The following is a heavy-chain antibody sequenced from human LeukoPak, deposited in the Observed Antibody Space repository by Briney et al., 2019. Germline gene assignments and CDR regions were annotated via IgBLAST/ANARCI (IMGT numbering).Heavy chain of an antibody. CDR1: GGSFSGYY. CDR3: AGGSGIPFDY. J-gene: IGHJ4*02. V-gene: IGHV4-34*01. Sequence: SETLSLTCAVYGGSFSGYYWSWIRQPPGKGLEWIGEINHSGSTNYNPSLKSRVTISVDTSKNQFSLKLSSVTAADTAVYYCAGGSGIPFDYWGQGTLVTVSS. D-gene: IGHD3-10*01. CDR2: INHSGST.